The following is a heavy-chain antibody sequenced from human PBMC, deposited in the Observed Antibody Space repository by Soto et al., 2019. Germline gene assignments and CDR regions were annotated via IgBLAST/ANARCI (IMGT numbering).Heavy chain of an antibody. D-gene: IGHD3-22*01. CDR1: GGSISSYY. CDR2: IYYSGST. V-gene: IGHV4-59*01. CDR3: ARAYYDSSGYPTNFDY. J-gene: IGHJ4*02. Sequence: SETLSLTCTVSGGSISSYYWSWIRQPPGKGLEWIGYIYYSGSTNYNPSLKSRVTISVDTSKNQFSLKLSSVTAADTAVYYCARAYYDSSGYPTNFDYWGQGTLVTVFS.